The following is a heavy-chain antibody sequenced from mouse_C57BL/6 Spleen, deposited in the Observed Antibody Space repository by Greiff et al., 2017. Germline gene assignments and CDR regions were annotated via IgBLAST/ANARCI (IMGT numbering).Heavy chain of an antibody. V-gene: IGHV14-2*01. Sequence: EVKLVESGAELVKPGASVKLSCTASGFNIKDYCMHWVKQRTEQGLEWIGRIDPEDGETKYAPNFKGKATITADTSSNTAYMQLSSLTSEDTAVYFCAPNWEGVAYWGQGTLVTVSA. CDR1: GFNIKDYC. D-gene: IGHD4-1*01. CDR2: IDPEDGET. J-gene: IGHJ3*01. CDR3: APNWEGVAY.